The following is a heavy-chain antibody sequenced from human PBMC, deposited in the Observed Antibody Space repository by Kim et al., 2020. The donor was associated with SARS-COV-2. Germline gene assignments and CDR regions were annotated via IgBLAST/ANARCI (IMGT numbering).Heavy chain of an antibody. D-gene: IGHD5-12*01. Sequence: TCYAESVKGRFTVSRDSASNRLDLQMNSLRADNTAVYYCVKGAWLDYWGPGTLVTVSS. CDR2: T. J-gene: IGHJ4*02. V-gene: IGHV3-23*01. CDR3: VKGAWLDY.